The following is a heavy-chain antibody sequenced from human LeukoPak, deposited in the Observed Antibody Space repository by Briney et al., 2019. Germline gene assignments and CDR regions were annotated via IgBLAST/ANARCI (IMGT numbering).Heavy chain of an antibody. D-gene: IGHD4-17*01. V-gene: IGHV4-59*08. J-gene: IGHJ4*02. CDR3: ARLTSGYGDSDTDY. CDR1: GGSISSYY. CDR2: IYYSGST. Sequence: SETQSLTCTVSGGSISSYYWSWIRQPPGKGLQWIGYIYYSGSTNYNPSLKSRVTISVDTSKNQFSLRLSSVTAADTAVYYCARLTSGYGDSDTDYWGQGTLVTVSS.